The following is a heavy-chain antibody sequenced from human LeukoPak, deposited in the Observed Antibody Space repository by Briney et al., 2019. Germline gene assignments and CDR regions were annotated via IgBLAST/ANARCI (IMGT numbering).Heavy chain of an antibody. V-gene: IGHV1-2*02. CDR2: INPNSGGT. D-gene: IGHD2-15*01. J-gene: IGHJ1*01. CDR3: ARGGYCSGGSCSNAEYFQH. CDR1: GYTFTGYY. Sequence: GASVKVSCKASGYTFTGYYMHWVRQAPGQGLEWMGWINPNSGGTNYAQKFQGRVTMTRDTSISTAYMELSRLRSDDTAVYYCARGGYCSGGSCSNAEYFQHWGQGTLVTVSS.